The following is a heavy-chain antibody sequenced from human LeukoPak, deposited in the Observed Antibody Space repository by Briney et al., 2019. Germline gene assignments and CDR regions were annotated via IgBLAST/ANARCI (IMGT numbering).Heavy chain of an antibody. Sequence: PSDPLSLTCTVSGGSISRYYWSWIRQPPGGGLEWIGYIYYSGSTNYNPSIKSRVTISVDTSKNQFSLKLSSGTAADTAVYYCGGGSSGLLDYWGQGTLVTVSS. CDR3: GGGSSGLLDY. V-gene: IGHV4-59*07. J-gene: IGHJ4*02. CDR2: IYYSGST. CDR1: GGSISRYY. D-gene: IGHD6-19*01.